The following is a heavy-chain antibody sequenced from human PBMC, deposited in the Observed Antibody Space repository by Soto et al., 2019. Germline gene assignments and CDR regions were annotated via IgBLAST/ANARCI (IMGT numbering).Heavy chain of an antibody. V-gene: IGHV1-46*01. J-gene: IGHJ5*02. CDR1: GYNFIGYY. CDR3: ARDSAAAGLNWFDP. Sequence: ASVKVSCKASGYNFIGYYIHWVRQAPGQGLEWMGIINPSGGSTSYAQKFQGRVTMTRDTSTSTVYMELSSLRSEDTAVYYCARDSAAAGLNWFDPWGQGTLVTVSS. D-gene: IGHD6-13*01. CDR2: INPSGGST.